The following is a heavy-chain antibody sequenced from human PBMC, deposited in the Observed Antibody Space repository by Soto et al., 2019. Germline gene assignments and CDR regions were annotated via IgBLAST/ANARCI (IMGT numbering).Heavy chain of an antibody. CDR3: GGGRSGQIVVFY. D-gene: IGHD5-12*01. J-gene: IGHJ4*02. CDR1: GYTFTGHY. Sequence: QVQLVQSGAEVKKPGASVKVSCKASGYTFTGHYIHWVRQAPEQGPEWIGEIGPESGATRFAQKFQGRVTMTRDMSITTFYMELNNLTPDDTAVYYCGGGRSGQIVVFYWGQGTPVTVSS. CDR2: IGPESGAT. V-gene: IGHV1-2*02.